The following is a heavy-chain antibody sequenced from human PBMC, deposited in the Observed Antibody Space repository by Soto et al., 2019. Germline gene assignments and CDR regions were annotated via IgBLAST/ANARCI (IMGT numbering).Heavy chain of an antibody. CDR3: TAATDYDDSSGYYVDF. D-gene: IGHD3-22*01. Sequence: QVQVVQSGAEVKQPGASAKVSCKVSGYSLNELAIHWVRQGPGKGLEWMGGFDPEEGETVYAQKFQGRVTMSEDTSTDTAYMELSSLRSEDTAFYYCTAATDYDDSSGYYVDFWGQGTLVTVSS. V-gene: IGHV1-24*01. J-gene: IGHJ4*02. CDR2: FDPEEGET. CDR1: GYSLNELA.